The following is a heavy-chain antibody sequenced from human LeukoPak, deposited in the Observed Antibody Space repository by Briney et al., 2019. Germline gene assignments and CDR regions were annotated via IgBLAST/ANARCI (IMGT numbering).Heavy chain of an antibody. CDR1: GFSLSRYA. D-gene: IGHD2/OR15-2a*01. CDR2: ISSNGDST. V-gene: IGHV3-64*01. J-gene: IGHJ3*02. Sequence: PGGSVRLSCAASGFSLSRYAMHWVRQAPGKRLEYVSAISSNGDSTYYANSVKGRFTISRDNCKNTMYLQMGSLRAEDTAVYYCARNLVVSMNAFDIWGQGTMVTVSS. CDR3: ARNLVVSMNAFDI.